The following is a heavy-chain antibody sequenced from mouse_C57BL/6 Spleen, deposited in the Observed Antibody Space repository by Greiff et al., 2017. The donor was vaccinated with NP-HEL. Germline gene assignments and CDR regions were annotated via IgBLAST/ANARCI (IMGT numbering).Heavy chain of an antibody. D-gene: IGHD1-1*01. CDR1: GYTFTSYW. CDR3: AIYYYGSSPDWYCDV. Sequence: VQLQQPGAELVMPGASVKLSCKASGYTFTSYWMHWVKQRPGQGLEWIGEIDPSDSYTNYNQKFKGKSTLTVDKSSSTAYMQLSSLTSEDSAVYYCAIYYYGSSPDWYCDVWGTGTTVTVSS. J-gene: IGHJ1*03. CDR2: IDPSDSYT. V-gene: IGHV1-69*01.